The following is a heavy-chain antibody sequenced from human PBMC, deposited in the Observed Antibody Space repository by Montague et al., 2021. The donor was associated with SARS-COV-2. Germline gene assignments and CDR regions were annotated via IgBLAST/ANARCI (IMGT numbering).Heavy chain of an antibody. Sequence: SLRLSCAVSGFRFSDYYMSWIRQAPGKGPEWVSDISSSSTYTSSADSVKGRFTISRDNAENSLYLHLNSLRAEDTAVYYCARGGGRYNWNYEGGFDLWGRGTLVTVSS. V-gene: IGHV3-11*06. CDR1: GFRFSDYY. CDR3: ARGGGRYNWNYEGGFDL. D-gene: IGHD1-7*01. CDR2: ISSSSTYT. J-gene: IGHJ2*01.